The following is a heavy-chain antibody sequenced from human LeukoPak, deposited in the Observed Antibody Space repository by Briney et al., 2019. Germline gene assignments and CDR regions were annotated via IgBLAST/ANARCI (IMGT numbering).Heavy chain of an antibody. CDR2: IYSGGST. Sequence: GGSLRLSCAASGFTVSSNYMSWVRQAPGKGLEWVSVIYSGGSTYYADSVKGRFTISRDNSKNTLYLQINSLRAEDTAVYYCARDRGSYYEHHYFDYWGQGTLVTVSS. D-gene: IGHD1-26*01. CDR3: ARDRGSYYEHHYFDY. V-gene: IGHV3-53*01. J-gene: IGHJ4*02. CDR1: GFTVSSNY.